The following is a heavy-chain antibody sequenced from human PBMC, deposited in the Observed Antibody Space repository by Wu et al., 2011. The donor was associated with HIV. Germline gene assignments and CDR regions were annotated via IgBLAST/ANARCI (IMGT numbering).Heavy chain of an antibody. CDR1: TGYY. Sequence: TGYYMHWVRQALDKGLSGWDGSTLIVGDXNYAQRFQGRVTMTRDTYISTAYMELNRLKSDDTAVYLCARDLGAVRRYMDVWGTGTMVTVSS. D-gene: IGHD3-16*01. J-gene: IGHJ6*04. V-gene: IGHV1-2*02. CDR3: ARDLGAVRRYMDV. CDR2: STLIVGDX.